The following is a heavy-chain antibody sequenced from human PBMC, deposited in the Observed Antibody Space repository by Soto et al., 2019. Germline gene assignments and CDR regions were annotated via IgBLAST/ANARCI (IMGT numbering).Heavy chain of an antibody. CDR1: GGTFSSYA. D-gene: IGHD1-26*01. V-gene: IGHV1-69*06. J-gene: IGHJ5*02. Sequence: KASGGTFSSYAISWVRQAPGQGLEWMGGIIPIFGTANYAQKFQGRVTITADKSTSTAYMELSSLRSEDTAVYYCARGGVGGSYQKWFDPWGQGTLVTVSS. CDR3: ARGGVGGSYQKWFDP. CDR2: IIPIFGTA.